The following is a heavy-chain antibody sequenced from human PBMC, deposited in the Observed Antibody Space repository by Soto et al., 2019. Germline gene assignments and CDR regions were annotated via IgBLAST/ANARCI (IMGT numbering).Heavy chain of an antibody. J-gene: IGHJ4*02. CDR1: GSSFPNYP. D-gene: IGHD1-26*01. CDR3: AKDRMVGARNFDY. V-gene: IGHV3-30-3*01. Sequence: GGSLRLYCAASGSSFPNYPMHWVRQPPAKGLEWVAVISHDEVTKNSADSVKGRFSISRDNSKNTLYLQMNSLRAEDSAVYYCAKDRMVGARNFDYRGQGTQVTVS. CDR2: ISHDEVTK.